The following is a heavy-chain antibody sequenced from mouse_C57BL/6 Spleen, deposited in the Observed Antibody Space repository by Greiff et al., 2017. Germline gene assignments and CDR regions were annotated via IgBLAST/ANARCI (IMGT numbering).Heavy chain of an antibody. CDR3: AREHYGSSYGY. J-gene: IGHJ2*01. Sequence: VQLQQSGAELVKPGASVKLSCKASGYTFTSYWMHWVKQRPGRGLEWIGRIDPNSGGTKYNEKFKSKATLTVDKPSSTAYMQVSSLTSEDSAVYYCAREHYGSSYGYWGQGTTLTVSS. V-gene: IGHV1-72*01. CDR1: GYTFTSYW. CDR2: IDPNSGGT. D-gene: IGHD1-1*01.